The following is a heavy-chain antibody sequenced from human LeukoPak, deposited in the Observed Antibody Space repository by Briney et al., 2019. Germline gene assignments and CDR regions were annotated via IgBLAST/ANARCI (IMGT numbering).Heavy chain of an antibody. V-gene: IGHV3-23*01. CDR2: ISASGSDT. Sequence: GGSLRLSCTGSGFPFSSYAMSWVRQAPGKGLEWVSYISASGSDTYYADSVKGRLTTSRDNSKNTLYLEMNSLRVEDTAVYYCVLDGRLGEALRGGQGTLVTVSS. D-gene: IGHD3-16*01. CDR1: GFPFSSYA. CDR3: VLDGRLGEALR. J-gene: IGHJ4*02.